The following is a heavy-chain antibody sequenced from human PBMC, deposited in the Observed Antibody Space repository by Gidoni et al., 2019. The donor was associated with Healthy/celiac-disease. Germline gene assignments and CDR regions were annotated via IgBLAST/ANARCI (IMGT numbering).Heavy chain of an antibody. D-gene: IGHD3-3*01. V-gene: IGHV3-9*01. CDR2: ISWNSGSI. CDR1: GFTFDDYA. Sequence: EVQLVESGGGLVQPGRSLRLSCAASGFTFDDYAMHWVRQAPGKGLEWVSGISWNSGSIGYADSVKGRFTISRDNAKNSLYLQMNSLRAEDTALYYCANELDWGQGTTVTVSS. CDR3: ANELD. J-gene: IGHJ6*02.